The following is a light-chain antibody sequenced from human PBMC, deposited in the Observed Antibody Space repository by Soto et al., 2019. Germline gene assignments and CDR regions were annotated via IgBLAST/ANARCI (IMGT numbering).Light chain of an antibody. CDR2: GAS. CDR3: QQYGSSPPTT. Sequence: EIVLTQSPGTLSLSPGERATLSCRASQSVSSSYLAWYQQKPSQAPRLLIYGASSRATGIPDRFSGSGSGTDFTLTISRLEPEDFAVYYCQQYGSSPPTTFGQGTKV. J-gene: IGKJ1*01. CDR1: QSVSSSY. V-gene: IGKV3-20*01.